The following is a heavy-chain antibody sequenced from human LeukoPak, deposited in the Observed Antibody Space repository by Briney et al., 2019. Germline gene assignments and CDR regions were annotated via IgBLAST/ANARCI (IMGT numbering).Heavy chain of an antibody. J-gene: IGHJ4*02. CDR1: GFTFSSYA. CDR2: ISGSGDST. CDR3: AKDLYSSAWSACLYY. V-gene: IGHV3-23*01. D-gene: IGHD6-19*01. Sequence: GGSLRLSCAASGFTFSSYAKNWVRQAPGKGLEGVSAISGSGDSTHHADSVKGRFTISRDNSNNTLYLQMNSHMTEDTAVDYYAKDLYSSAWSACLYYWGQGTLVTVSS.